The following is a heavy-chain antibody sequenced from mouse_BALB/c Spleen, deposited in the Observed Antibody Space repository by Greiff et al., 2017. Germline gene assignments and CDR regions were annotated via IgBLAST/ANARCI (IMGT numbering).Heavy chain of an antibody. CDR1: GFTFSSYT. D-gene: IGHD2-3*01. J-gene: IGHJ4*01. Sequence: EVKLMESGGGLVQPGGSLKLSCAASGFTFSSYTMSWVRQTPEKRLELVAAINSNGGSTYYPDTVKGRFTVSRDNAKNTLYLQMSSLKFEDTALYYCARDGHDYSMDYWGQGTSVTVSS. CDR3: ARDGHDYSMDY. V-gene: IGHV5-6-2*01. CDR2: INSNGGST.